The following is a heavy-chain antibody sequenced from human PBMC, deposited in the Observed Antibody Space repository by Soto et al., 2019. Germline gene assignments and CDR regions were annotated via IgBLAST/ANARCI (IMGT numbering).Heavy chain of an antibody. D-gene: IGHD6-6*01. CDR2: IYYSGST. CDR3: ARQMQLVRADWFDP. J-gene: IGHJ5*02. Sequence: PSETLSLTCTVSGGSISSFYLSWIRQPPGKGLEWIGYIYYSGSTNYNPSLKSRVTISVDTSKNQFSLKLSSVTAADTAVYYCARQMQLVRADWFDPWGQGTLVTVSS. CDR1: GGSISSFY. V-gene: IGHV4-59*08.